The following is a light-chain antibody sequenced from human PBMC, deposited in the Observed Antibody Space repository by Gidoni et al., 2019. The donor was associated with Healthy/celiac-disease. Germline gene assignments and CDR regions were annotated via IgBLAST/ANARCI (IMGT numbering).Light chain of an antibody. V-gene: IGLV2-14*01. CDR1: SSDVGGYNY. Sequence: QSALTQPASVSGSPGQSLPISCTGTSSDVGGYNYVSWYQQHPGKAPKLMIYDVSNRPSGVSNRFSGSKSGNTASLTISGLQAEDEADYYCSSYTSSSTPYWVFGGGTKLTVL. CDR3: SSYTSSSTPYWV. CDR2: DVS. J-gene: IGLJ3*02.